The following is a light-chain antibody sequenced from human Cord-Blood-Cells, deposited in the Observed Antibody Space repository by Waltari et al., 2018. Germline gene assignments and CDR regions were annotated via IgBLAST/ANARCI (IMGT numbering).Light chain of an antibody. J-gene: IGLJ1*01. CDR2: EGS. CDR1: SSDVGSYNL. CDR3: CSYAGSSTYV. V-gene: IGLV2-23*01. Sequence: QSALTQPASVSGSPGQSITISCTGTSSDVGSYNLVSWYQQHPGKAPKLMIYEGSKRPSGVSIRFSGSKSGNTASLTISGRQAEDEADYYCCSYAGSSTYVFGTGTKVTVL.